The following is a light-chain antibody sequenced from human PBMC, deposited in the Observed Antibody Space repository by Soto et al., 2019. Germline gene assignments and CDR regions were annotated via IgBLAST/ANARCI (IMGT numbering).Light chain of an antibody. CDR2: KAS. CDR3: QQSHSTPPIT. Sequence: DIQMTQSPSTLSGSVGDRVTITCRASQTISSWLAWYQQKPGKAPKLLIYKASTLKSGVPSRFSGSGSGTEFTLTISSLQPEDVATYYCQQSHSTPPITFGQGTRLEIK. CDR1: QTISSW. V-gene: IGKV1-5*03. J-gene: IGKJ5*01.